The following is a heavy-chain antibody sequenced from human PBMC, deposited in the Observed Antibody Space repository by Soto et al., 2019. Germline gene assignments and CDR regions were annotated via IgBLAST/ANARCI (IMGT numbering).Heavy chain of an antibody. J-gene: IGHJ4*02. V-gene: IGHV3-30-3*01. Sequence: QVQLVESGGGVVQPGRSLRLSCAASGFSFSSYAMHRVRQAPGKGLEWVAVISYDGSNKYYADSVKGRFTISRDNSKNTLYLQMNSLRAEDSTVYYCAREYYYGSGSYYNYFDYWGQGTLVTVSS. CDR1: GFSFSSYA. CDR2: ISYDGSNK. D-gene: IGHD3-10*01. CDR3: AREYYYGSGSYYNYFDY.